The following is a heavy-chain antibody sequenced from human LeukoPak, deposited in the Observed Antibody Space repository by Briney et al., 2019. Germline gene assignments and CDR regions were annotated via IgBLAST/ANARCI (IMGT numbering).Heavy chain of an antibody. V-gene: IGHV5-51*01. Sequence: GESLKISCQGAGYIFKNHWIGWVRQTPERVLEWMAIIFPGDSDARYSPSFQGRVSVSVDKSIDTVYLQLDSLRASDTAMYYCASRHYYDSSGYYYFDYWGQRTLVTVSS. CDR2: IFPGDSDA. CDR3: ASRHYYDSSGYYYFDY. J-gene: IGHJ4*02. D-gene: IGHD3-22*01. CDR1: GYIFKNHW.